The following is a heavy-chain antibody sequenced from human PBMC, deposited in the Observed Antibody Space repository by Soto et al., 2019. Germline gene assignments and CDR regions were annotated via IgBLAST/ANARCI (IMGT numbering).Heavy chain of an antibody. CDR3: ARAPHTDSSGYYFVFDY. D-gene: IGHD3-22*01. CDR2: INHSGST. CDR1: GGSFSGYY. J-gene: IGHJ4*02. V-gene: IGHV4-34*01. Sequence: SETLSLTCAVYGGSFSGYYWSWIRQPPGKGLEWIGEINHSGSTNYNPSLKSRVTISVDTSKNQFSLKLSSVTAADTAVYYCARAPHTDSSGYYFVFDYWGQGTLVTVSS.